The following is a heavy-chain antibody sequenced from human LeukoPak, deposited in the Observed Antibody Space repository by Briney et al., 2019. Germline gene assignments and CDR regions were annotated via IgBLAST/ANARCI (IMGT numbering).Heavy chain of an antibody. J-gene: IGHJ5*02. D-gene: IGHD6-19*01. Sequence: GGSLRLSCAASGFTFSSYAMSWVRQAPGKGLEWVSAISGSGGSTYYADSVKGRFTISRDNSKNTLYLQMNSLRAEDTAVYYCAKGPGKRLFKYRSGWLGNWFDPWGQGTLVTVSS. CDR1: GFTFSSYA. CDR3: AKGPGKRLFKYRSGWLGNWFDP. CDR2: ISGSGGST. V-gene: IGHV3-23*01.